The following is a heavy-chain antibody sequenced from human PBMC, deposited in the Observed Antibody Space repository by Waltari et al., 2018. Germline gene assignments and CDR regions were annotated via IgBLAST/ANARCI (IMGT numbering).Heavy chain of an antibody. J-gene: IGHJ6*04. V-gene: IGHV4-59*08. CDR2: IYYTGKT. CDR3: ARHLTYHYDSSGYYPFDV. D-gene: IGHD3-22*01. Sequence: QVQLQESGPGLVKTSETLSLICIVSGDSISSSYWSWIRQAPGKGLEWIGNIYYTGKTNYNPSLKSRLTISVDTSKNQFSLKLRSVTAADTAVYYCARHLTYHYDSSGYYPFDVWGEGTTVTISS. CDR1: GDSISSSY.